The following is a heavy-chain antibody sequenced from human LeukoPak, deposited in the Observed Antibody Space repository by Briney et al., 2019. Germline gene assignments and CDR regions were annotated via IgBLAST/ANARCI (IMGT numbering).Heavy chain of an antibody. Sequence: ASVKVSCKASGYTFTSYYMHWVRQAPGQGLEWMGISNPSGGSTSYAQKFQGRVTMTRDMSTSTVYMELSSLRSEDTAVYYCATDAGYYYDSSGYYDAFDIWGQGTMVTVSS. CDR1: GYTFTSYY. D-gene: IGHD3-22*01. V-gene: IGHV1-46*01. J-gene: IGHJ3*02. CDR3: ATDAGYYYDSSGYYDAFDI. CDR2: SNPSGGST.